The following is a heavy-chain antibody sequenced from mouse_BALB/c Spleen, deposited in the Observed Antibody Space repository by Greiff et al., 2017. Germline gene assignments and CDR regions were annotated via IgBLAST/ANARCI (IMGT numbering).Heavy chain of an antibody. CDR1: GYSFTGYY. CDR2: INPYNGAT. CDR3: ARGNLFAY. V-gene: IGHV1-26*01. J-gene: IGHJ3*01. Sequence: EVQLQQSGPELVKPGASVKISCKASGYSFTGYYMHWVKQSHVKSLEWIGRINPYNGATSYNQNFKDKASLTVDKSSSTAYMELHSLTSEDSAVYYCARGNLFAYWGQGTLVTVSA. D-gene: IGHD2-1*01.